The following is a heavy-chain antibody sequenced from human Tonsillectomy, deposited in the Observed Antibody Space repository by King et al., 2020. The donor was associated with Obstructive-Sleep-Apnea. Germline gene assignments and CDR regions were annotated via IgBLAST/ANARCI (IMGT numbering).Heavy chain of an antibody. V-gene: IGHV3-9*01. Sequence: VQLVESGGGLVQPGRSLRLSCAASGFTFDDYAMHWVRQAPGKGLECASGLRWNSVSIGYADSVKGRCTISRDTAKNSLYLQMNRLRAEDTAVYYCAKDRDYGDYYYFDYWGQGTLVTVSS. D-gene: IGHD4-17*01. J-gene: IGHJ4*02. CDR2: LRWNSVSI. CDR3: AKDRDYGDYYYFDY. CDR1: GFTFDDYA.